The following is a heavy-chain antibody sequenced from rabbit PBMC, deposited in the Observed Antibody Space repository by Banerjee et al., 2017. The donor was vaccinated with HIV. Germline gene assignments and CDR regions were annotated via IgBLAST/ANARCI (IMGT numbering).Heavy chain of an antibody. CDR1: GFDLSSYW. D-gene: IGHD2-1*01. V-gene: IGHV1S43*01. CDR2: IDSGSGI. Sequence: QEQLVESGGGLVQPGGTLTLTCKASGFDLSSYWMSWVRQAPGKGLEWIGHIDSGSGIHYASWVNGRFTISRSTSLNTVDLKMTSLTAADTATYFCVRDRANIGGDYGPYYFDFWGPGTLVTVS. J-gene: IGHJ4*01. CDR3: VRDRANIGGDYGPYYFDF.